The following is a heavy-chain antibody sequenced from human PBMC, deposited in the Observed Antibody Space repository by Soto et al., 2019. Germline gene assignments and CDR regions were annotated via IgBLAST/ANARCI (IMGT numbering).Heavy chain of an antibody. V-gene: IGHV3-64*01. CDR2: ISSNGGSI. Sequence: PGGSLRLSCAASGFTFSSYAMHWVRQAPGKGLEYVSAISSNGGSIYYGNSVKGRFTISRDNAKNSLYLQMNSLRAEDTAVYYCARDHHRYSGYDYVDYWGQGTLVTVSS. D-gene: IGHD5-12*01. CDR3: ARDHHRYSGYDYVDY. J-gene: IGHJ4*02. CDR1: GFTFSSYA.